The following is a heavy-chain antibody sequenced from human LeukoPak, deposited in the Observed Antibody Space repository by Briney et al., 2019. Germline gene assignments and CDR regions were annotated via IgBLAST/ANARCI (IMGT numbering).Heavy chain of an antibody. CDR1: GITFTDYA. J-gene: IGHJ4*02. V-gene: IGHV3-30*03. CDR2: ISSDGNNK. D-gene: IGHD2-15*01. Sequence: PGGSLRLSCVASGITFTDYAINWVRQAPGKGMEWVAVISSDGNNKYYADTVKGRFTISRDNSKNTLYLQMNSLRAEDTAVYYCAREGGHSATDSWDYWGQGTLVTVSP. CDR3: AREGGHSATDSWDY.